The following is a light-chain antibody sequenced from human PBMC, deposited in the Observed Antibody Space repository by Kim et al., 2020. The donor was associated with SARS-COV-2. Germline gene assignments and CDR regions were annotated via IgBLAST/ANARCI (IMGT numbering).Light chain of an antibody. Sequence: DIQMTQSPSSLSASVGDRVTITCRVSQGISNSLAWYQQKPGKVPKVLIFAASTLLSGVPSRFSGSGSGTDFTLTISSLQPEDVATYYCQKYDAAPWTFGQGTKVDIK. V-gene: IGKV1-27*01. CDR2: AAS. CDR3: QKYDAAPWT. CDR1: QGISNS. J-gene: IGKJ1*01.